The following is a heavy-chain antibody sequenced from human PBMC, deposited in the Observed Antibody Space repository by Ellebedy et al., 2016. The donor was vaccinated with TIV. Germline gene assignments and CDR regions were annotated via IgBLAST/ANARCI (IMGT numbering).Heavy chain of an antibody. CDR3: AKDRWQQLVRDFWFDP. D-gene: IGHD6-13*01. CDR2: VSHDGTNK. J-gene: IGHJ5*02. Sequence: GESLKISCAASGFTFNDYGMHWVRQAPGQGLEWVAFVSHDGTNKYYADSVKGRFTISRDNSKNTLYAQVNSLKPEDTAVYYCAKDRWQQLVRDFWFDPWGRGTLVTVSS. V-gene: IGHV3-30*18. CDR1: GFTFNDYG.